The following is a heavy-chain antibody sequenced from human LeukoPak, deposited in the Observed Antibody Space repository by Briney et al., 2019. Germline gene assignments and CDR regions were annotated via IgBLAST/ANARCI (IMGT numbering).Heavy chain of an antibody. CDR3: AKDHSSGWYPFD. J-gene: IGHJ4*02. V-gene: IGHV3-30*18. CDR1: GFTFSSYG. Sequence: GGSLRLSCAASGFTFSSYGMHWVRQAPGKGLEWVAVISYDGSNKYYADSVKGRFTISRDNSKNTLYLQMNSLRAEDTAVYYCAKDHSSGWYPFDWGQGTLVTVSS. CDR2: ISYDGSNK. D-gene: IGHD6-19*01.